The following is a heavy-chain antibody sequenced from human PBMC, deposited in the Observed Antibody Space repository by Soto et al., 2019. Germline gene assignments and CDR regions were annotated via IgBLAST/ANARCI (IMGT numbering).Heavy chain of an antibody. D-gene: IGHD3-10*01. Sequence: QITLKESGPTLVKPTQTLTLTCTFSGFSLSTSGVGVGWIRQPPGKALEWLALIYWDDDKRYSPSLKSRLTITKDTSKNQVVLTMTNMDPEDTATYYCAHRGYYGSGSYYDDAFDIWGQGTMVTVSS. CDR2: IYWDDDK. J-gene: IGHJ3*02. CDR3: AHRGYYGSGSYYDDAFDI. CDR1: GFSLSTSGVG. V-gene: IGHV2-5*02.